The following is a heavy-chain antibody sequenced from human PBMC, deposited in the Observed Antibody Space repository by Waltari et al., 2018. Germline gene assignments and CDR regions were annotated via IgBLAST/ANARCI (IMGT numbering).Heavy chain of an antibody. CDR1: GGSISSSSYY. Sequence: QLQLQESGPGLVKPSETLSLTCTVSGGSISSSSYYWGWIRQPPGKGLEWIESIYYSGSTYYTPSLKSRVTISVDTSKNQFSLKLSSVTAADTAVYYCARSIAAAGEFDYWGQGTLVTVSS. CDR2: IYYSGST. D-gene: IGHD6-13*01. V-gene: IGHV4-39*01. CDR3: ARSIAAAGEFDY. J-gene: IGHJ4*02.